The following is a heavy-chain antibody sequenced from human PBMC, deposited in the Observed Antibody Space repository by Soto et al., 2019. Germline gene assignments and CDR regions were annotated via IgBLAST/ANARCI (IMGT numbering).Heavy chain of an antibody. CDR3: ARDLRTGLLRYFDWPNLNN. J-gene: IGHJ4*02. CDR2: ISYDGSNK. V-gene: IGHV3-30-3*01. Sequence: PGGSLRLSCAASGFTFSSYAMHRVLQAPGKGLEWVAVISYDGSNKYYADSVKGRFTISRDNSKNTLYLQMNSLRAEDTAVYYCARDLRTGLLRYFDWPNLNNWGQGTLVTVSS. CDR1: GFTFSSYA. D-gene: IGHD3-9*01.